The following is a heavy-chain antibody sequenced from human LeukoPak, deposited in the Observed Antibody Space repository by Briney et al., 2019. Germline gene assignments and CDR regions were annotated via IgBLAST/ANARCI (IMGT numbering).Heavy chain of an antibody. D-gene: IGHD5-18*01. CDR2: IIPSGGLT. V-gene: IGHV1-46*01. J-gene: IGHJ4*02. CDR3: ARSMRGYSYGVFDY. CDR1: GYTFTIYY. Sequence: ASVKVSCKASGYTFTIYYMHWVQQAPGQGLEWMGIIIPSGGLTSYGQMFQDRVTMTRDTSTSTVYMELSSLRSEDTAVYYCARSMRGYSYGVFDYWGQGTLVTVSS.